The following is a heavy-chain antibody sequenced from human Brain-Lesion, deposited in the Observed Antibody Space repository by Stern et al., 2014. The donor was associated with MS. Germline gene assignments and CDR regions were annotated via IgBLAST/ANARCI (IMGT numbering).Heavy chain of an antibody. CDR2: TYYRSKWNN. D-gene: IGHD3-3*01. CDR3: AREPNYEFWIVLPSHYRYDYGIDV. V-gene: IGHV6-1*01. J-gene: IGHJ6*02. Sequence: QVPLKESGPGLVKPSQTLSLTCAISGDPVSTYNIAWSWIRQSPSSGLEWLGKTYYRSKWNNAYALSVISRRSINPDTSQNQISLHLKSVTPDDTAVYYCAREPNYEFWIVLPSHYRYDYGIDVWGQGTTVTVSS. CDR1: GDPVSTYNIA.